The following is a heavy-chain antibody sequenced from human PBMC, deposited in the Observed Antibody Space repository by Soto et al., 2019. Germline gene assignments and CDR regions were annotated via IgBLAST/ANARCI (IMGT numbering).Heavy chain of an antibody. J-gene: IGHJ1*01. CDR2: IYYSGST. Sequence: SETLSLTCTVSGGSISRYYWSWIRQPPGKGLEWIGYIYYSGSTNYNPSLKSRVTISVDTSKNQFSLKLGSVTAADTAVYYCASTAHSSGCHSGGHDYRGQRSPVLVS. CDR1: GGSISRYY. CDR3: ASTAHSSGCHSGGHDY. V-gene: IGHV4-59*01. D-gene: IGHD6-25*01.